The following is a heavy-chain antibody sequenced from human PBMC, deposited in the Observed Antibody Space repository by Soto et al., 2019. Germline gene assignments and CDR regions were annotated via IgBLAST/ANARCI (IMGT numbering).Heavy chain of an antibody. V-gene: IGHV2-5*02. CDR1: GFSLSTTEVG. Sequence: QITLKESGPPLVKPTQTLTLTCTFSGFSLSTTEVGVGWIRQPPGKALEWLAIIYGDDDKHYSPSLQSRLTLTKDTSKRLVFLTMTNVDPVDTGTFYCSHRRRNYGVDVWGQGTTVTVSS. CDR2: IYGDDDK. CDR3: SHRRRNYGVDV. J-gene: IGHJ6*02.